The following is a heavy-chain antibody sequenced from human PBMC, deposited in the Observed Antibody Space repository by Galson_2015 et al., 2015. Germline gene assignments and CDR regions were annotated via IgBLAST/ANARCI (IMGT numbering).Heavy chain of an antibody. CDR2: ISSSGSSI. Sequence: SLRLSCAASGFTFSDYYMSWIRQAPGKGLEWVSYISSSGSSIYQADSVKGRFTISRDNAKNSLYLQMNSLRAEDTAVYYYARRRGDYYLYDMDVWGQGTTVTVSS. CDR1: GFTFSDYY. CDR3: ARRRGDYYLYDMDV. D-gene: IGHD3-10*01. V-gene: IGHV3-11*01. J-gene: IGHJ6*02.